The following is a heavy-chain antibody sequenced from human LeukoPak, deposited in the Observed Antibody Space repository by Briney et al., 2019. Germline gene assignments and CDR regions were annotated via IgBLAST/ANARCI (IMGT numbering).Heavy chain of an antibody. CDR1: GGSISSYF. J-gene: IGHJ5*02. D-gene: IGHD4-17*01. CDR3: TRDSGTTGEVKFDP. CDR2: IHSGTT. Sequence: SETLSLTCSVSGGSISSYFLSWIRQPAGKGLEWIGRIHSGTTTYNPSLKSRVTMSLDTSKNQVSLTLRSVTAADTALYYCTRDSGTTGEVKFDPWGQGTLVSVSS. V-gene: IGHV4-4*07.